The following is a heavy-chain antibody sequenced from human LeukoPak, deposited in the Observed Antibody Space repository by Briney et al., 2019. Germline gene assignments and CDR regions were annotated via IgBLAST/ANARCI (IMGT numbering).Heavy chain of an antibody. D-gene: IGHD6-6*01. V-gene: IGHV4-39*07. Sequence: SETLSLTCTVSGGSISSSSYYWGWIRQPPGKGLEWIGSIYYSGSTYYNPSLKSRVTISVDTSKNQFSLKLSSVTAADTAVYYCARVKQLVGTLYYYYYYMDVWGKGTTVTVSS. CDR3: ARVKQLVGTLYYYYYYMDV. CDR1: GGSISSSSYY. CDR2: IYYSGST. J-gene: IGHJ6*03.